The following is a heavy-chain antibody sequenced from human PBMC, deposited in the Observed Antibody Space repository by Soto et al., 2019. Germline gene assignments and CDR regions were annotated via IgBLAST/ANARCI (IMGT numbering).Heavy chain of an antibody. D-gene: IGHD2-15*01. V-gene: IGHV1-69*01. J-gene: IGHJ6*02. CDR2: IIPIFGTA. Sequence: QVQLVQSGAEVKKPGSSVKVSCKASGGTFSSYAISWLRQAPGQGLEWMGGIIPIFGTANYAQQFQGRVTITAEESTSTAYMELSSLRSEDTAVYYCATSGYCSGGSCSASDGMDVWGQGTKVTVSS. CDR1: GGTFSSYA. CDR3: ATSGYCSGGSCSASDGMDV.